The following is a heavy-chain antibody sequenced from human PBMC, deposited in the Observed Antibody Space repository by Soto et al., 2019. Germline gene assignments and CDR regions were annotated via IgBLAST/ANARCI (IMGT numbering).Heavy chain of an antibody. CDR3: AREGSLYYYGMDD. CDR2: ISSTSTYI. V-gene: IGHV3-21*01. Sequence: PGGSLRLSCAASGFTFSSYSMNWVRQAPGKGLEWVSSISSTSTYIYYADSVNGRFTISRDNAKNSLFLQMNSLRAEDTAVYYCAREGSLYYYGMDDWGQGTKVTVSS. J-gene: IGHJ6*02. CDR1: GFTFSSYS. D-gene: IGHD3-10*01.